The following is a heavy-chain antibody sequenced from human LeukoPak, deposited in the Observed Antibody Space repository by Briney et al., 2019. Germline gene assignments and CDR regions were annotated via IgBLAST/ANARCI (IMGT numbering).Heavy chain of an antibody. CDR2: IYYSGTT. CDR3: ARDFLPPHYTATIRPDWYFDL. J-gene: IGHJ2*01. CDR1: GGSINDCY. D-gene: IGHD5-12*01. V-gene: IGHV4-59*01. Sequence: SETLSLTCTVSGGSINDCYWSWIRQPPGEGLEWIGNIYYSGTTSYNPSLESRVIISVDTSKSQFSLKLNSVTAADTAVYYCARDFLPPHYTATIRPDWYFDLWGRGTLVTVSS.